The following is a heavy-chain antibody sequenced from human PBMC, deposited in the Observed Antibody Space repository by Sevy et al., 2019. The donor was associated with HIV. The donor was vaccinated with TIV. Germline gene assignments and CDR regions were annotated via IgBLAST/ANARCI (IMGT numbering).Heavy chain of an antibody. Sequence: GGSLRLSCVTSGFTFRTSGMHWVRQSPGKGLEWVAIISYDEAHKNYADSVRGRFSISKDNSKNTLYLQMSSLTTEDTAVYYCAKDYSAGITFVRGAYRARGDYFDYWGQGTQVTVSS. D-gene: IGHD3-10*01. J-gene: IGHJ4*02. CDR1: GFTFRTSG. CDR2: ISYDEAHK. CDR3: AKDYSAGITFVRGAYRARGDYFDY. V-gene: IGHV3-30*18.